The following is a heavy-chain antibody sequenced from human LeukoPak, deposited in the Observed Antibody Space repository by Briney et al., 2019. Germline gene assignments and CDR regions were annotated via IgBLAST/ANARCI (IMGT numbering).Heavy chain of an antibody. V-gene: IGHV4-39*01. D-gene: IGHD7-27*01. J-gene: IGHJ2*01. CDR1: GGSIFNSDY. Sequence: SETLSLTCTVSGGSIFNSDYWAWIRQPPGKGLERIGTMCYTGSTYYNPSLKSRVTTSVDTSKNQFSLKLASVTAADTAVYYCARRVTGGDWYFDLWGRGTLVTVSS. CDR3: ARRVTGGDWYFDL. CDR2: MCYTGST.